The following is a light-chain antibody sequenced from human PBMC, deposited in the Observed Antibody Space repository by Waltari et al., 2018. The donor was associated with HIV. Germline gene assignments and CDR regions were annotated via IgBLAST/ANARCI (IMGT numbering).Light chain of an antibody. J-gene: IGKJ1*01. Sequence: DIQMTQSPSSLSASIGDRVPISCRASETINSYLNWYQQKPRSAPKLLIYAASNLQSGVPSRFSGSGSGTNFTLTISGPQPEDSATYYCQQTFSALWTFGPGTKVEI. CDR1: ETINSY. CDR2: AAS. V-gene: IGKV1-39*01. CDR3: QQTFSALWT.